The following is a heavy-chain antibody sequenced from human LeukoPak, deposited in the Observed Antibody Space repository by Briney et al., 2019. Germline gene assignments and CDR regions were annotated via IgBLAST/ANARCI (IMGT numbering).Heavy chain of an antibody. V-gene: IGHV4-59*01. CDR3: ARDRSGPEGFDP. CDR2: IYYSGST. J-gene: IGHJ5*02. D-gene: IGHD3-10*01. Sequence: SETLSLTCTVSGGSTSSYYWSWIRQPPGKGLEWIGYIYYSGSTNYNPSLKSRVTISVDTSKNQFSLKLSSVTAADTAVYYCARDRSGPEGFDPWGQGTLVTVSS. CDR1: GGSTSSYY.